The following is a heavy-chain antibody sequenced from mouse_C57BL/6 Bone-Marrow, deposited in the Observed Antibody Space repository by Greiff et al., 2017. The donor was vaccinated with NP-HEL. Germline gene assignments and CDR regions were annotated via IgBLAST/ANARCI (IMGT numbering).Heavy chain of an antibody. J-gene: IGHJ3*01. V-gene: IGHV1-59*01. CDR2: IDPSDSYT. CDR1: GYTFTSFW. Sequence: QVQLQQPGAELVRPGTSVKLSCKASGYTFTSFWMHWVKQRPGQGLAWIGVIDPSDSYTNYNQKFKGKATLTVDTSSSTAYMQLSSLTSEDSAVYYCASYSSYWGQGTLVTVSA. D-gene: IGHD1-1*01. CDR3: ASYSSY.